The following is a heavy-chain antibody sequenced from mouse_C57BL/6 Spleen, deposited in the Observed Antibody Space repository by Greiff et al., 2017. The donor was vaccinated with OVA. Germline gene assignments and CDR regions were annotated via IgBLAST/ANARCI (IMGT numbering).Heavy chain of an antibody. CDR3: ARAELTGYWYFDV. CDR2: INPSSGYT. V-gene: IGHV1-4*01. Sequence: QVQLKESGAELARPGASVKMSCKASGYTFTSYTMHWVKQRPGQGLEWIGYINPSSGYTKYNQKFKDKATLTADKSSSTAYMQLSSLTSEDSSGDYCARAELTGYWYFDVWGTGTTVTVSS. D-gene: IGHD4-1*01. CDR1: GYTFTSYT. J-gene: IGHJ1*03.